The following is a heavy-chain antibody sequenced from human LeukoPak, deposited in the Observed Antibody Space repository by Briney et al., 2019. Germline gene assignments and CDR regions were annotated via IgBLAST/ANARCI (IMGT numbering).Heavy chain of an antibody. CDR1: GYTFTSYG. J-gene: IGHJ6*02. CDR2: ISAYNGNT. V-gene: IGHV1-18*01. D-gene: IGHD3-9*01. Sequence: ASVKVSCKASGYTFTSYGISWVRQAPGQGLEWMGWISAYNGNTNYAQKLQGRVTMTTDTSTSTAYMELRSPRSDDTAVYYCARDYDILTGYYSSYYYYGMGVWGQGTTVTVSS. CDR3: ARDYDILTGYYSSYYYYGMGV.